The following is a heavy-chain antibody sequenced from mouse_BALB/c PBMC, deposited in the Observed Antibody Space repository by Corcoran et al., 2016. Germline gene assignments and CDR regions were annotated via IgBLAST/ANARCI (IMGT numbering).Heavy chain of an antibody. D-gene: IGHD1-1*01. CDR3: ARYYGRPSSAMDY. V-gene: IGHV1S34*01. J-gene: IGHJ4*01. CDR1: GYSFTGYY. CDR2: ISCYNGAT. Sequence: LVKTGASVKISCKASGYSFTGYYMHWVKQSHGKSLEWIGYISCYNGATSYNQKFKGKATFTVDTSSSTAYMQFNSLTSEDSAVYYCARYYGRPSSAMDYCGQGTSVTVSS.